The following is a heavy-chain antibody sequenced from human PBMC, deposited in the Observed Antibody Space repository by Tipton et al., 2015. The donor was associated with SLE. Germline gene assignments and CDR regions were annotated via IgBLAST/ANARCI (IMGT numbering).Heavy chain of an antibody. D-gene: IGHD4-17*01. Sequence: TLSLTCSVSGGSISSGSYYWSWIRQPAGKGLEWIGHIYTSGITNDNPPLKSRVTISIDTSKNQFSLKLSSVTAADTAAYYCARAPTVTNILYYGMDGWGQGTTVTVSS. CDR3: ARAPTVTNILYYGMDG. V-gene: IGHV4-61*09. CDR2: IYTSGIT. CDR1: GGSISSGSYY. J-gene: IGHJ6*02.